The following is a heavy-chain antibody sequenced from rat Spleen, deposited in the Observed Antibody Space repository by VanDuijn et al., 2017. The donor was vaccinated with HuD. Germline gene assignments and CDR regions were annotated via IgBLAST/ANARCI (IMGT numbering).Heavy chain of an antibody. D-gene: IGHD1-9*01. CDR2: ITNASGRT. V-gene: IGHV5-29*01. J-gene: IGHJ2*01. Sequence: EVQLVESGGGLVQPGRSLKLSCTASGLSFSNYDMAWVRQAPGKGLEWVASITNASGRTYYPDSVKGRFTISRDNAKSTLYLQMDSLRSEDTATYYCARPTYYGPPFGNWGQGVMVTVSS. CDR3: ARPTYYGPPFGN. CDR1: GLSFSNYD.